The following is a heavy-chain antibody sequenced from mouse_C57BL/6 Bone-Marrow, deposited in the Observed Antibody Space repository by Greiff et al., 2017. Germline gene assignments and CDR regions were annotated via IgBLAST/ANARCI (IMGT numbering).Heavy chain of an antibody. CDR2: IWTGGGT. D-gene: IGHD1-1*01. Sequence: QVQLQQSGPGLVAPSQSLSITCTVSGFSLTSYAISWVRQPPGKGMEWLGVIWTGGGTNYNSALKSRLSISKDNSKSQVFLKMNSLQTDDTARYYCAITVVGAMDYWGQGTSVTVSS. J-gene: IGHJ4*01. CDR3: AITVVGAMDY. V-gene: IGHV2-9-1*01. CDR1: GFSLTSYA.